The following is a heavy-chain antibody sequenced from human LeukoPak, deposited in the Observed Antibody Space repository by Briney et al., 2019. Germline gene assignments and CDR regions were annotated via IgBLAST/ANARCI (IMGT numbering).Heavy chain of an antibody. D-gene: IGHD3-3*01. V-gene: IGHV3-7*03. Sequence: GGSLRLSCAASGFTFSNYWMSWVRQAPGKGLEWVANIKQDGSEKYYVDSVKGRFTISRDNAKNSLYLQMNSLRAEDTAVYYCARGHKVPDFWSGYFWENERKTFDYWGQGTLVTVSS. CDR2: IKQDGSEK. CDR3: ARGHKVPDFWSGYFWENERKTFDY. J-gene: IGHJ4*02. CDR1: GFTFSNYW.